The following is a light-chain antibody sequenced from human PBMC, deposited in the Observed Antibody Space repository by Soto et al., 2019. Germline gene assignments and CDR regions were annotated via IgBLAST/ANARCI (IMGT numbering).Light chain of an antibody. J-gene: IGKJ1*01. V-gene: IGKV1-5*01. Sequence: DIRATQSPPTLSASVGDRVTITCRASQTITTWMAWYQQKPGKAPKLLVYDASTLQSGVATRFSGSGSGTECTLIISGLQPEYSATYYCQQYTNTNNPWMFGQGTKVDIK. CDR2: DAS. CDR1: QTITTW. CDR3: QQYTNTNNPWM.